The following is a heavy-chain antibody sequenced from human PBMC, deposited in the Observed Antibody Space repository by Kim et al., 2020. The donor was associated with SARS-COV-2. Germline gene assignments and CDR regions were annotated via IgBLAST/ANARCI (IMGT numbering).Heavy chain of an antibody. CDR2: IKQDGSEK. D-gene: IGHD6-19*01. CDR3: ARDVPDSSGWYGPYYFDY. Sequence: GGSLRLSCAASGFTFSSYWMSWVRQAPGKGLEWVANIKQDGSEKYYVDSVKGRFTISRDNAKNSLYLQMNSLRAEDTAVYYCARDVPDSSGWYGPYYFDYWGQGTLVSVSS. V-gene: IGHV3-7*01. CDR1: GFTFSSYW. J-gene: IGHJ4*02.